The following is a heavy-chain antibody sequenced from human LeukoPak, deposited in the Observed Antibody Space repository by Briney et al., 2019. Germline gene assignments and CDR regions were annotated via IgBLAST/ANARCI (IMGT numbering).Heavy chain of an antibody. J-gene: IGHJ4*02. D-gene: IGHD3-16*01. V-gene: IGHV4-59*08. CDR1: GGSLSTYH. CDR2: NSYTGGT. Sequence: SETLSLTCTVSGGSLSTYHWSWIRQPPGKGLEWIGYNSYTGGTIYNPSLKSRVTVSLETSKNQFSLKLNSVTAADTAVYYCARRLPATVGGLGAFDSWGQGTPVTVSS. CDR3: ARRLPATVGGLGAFDS.